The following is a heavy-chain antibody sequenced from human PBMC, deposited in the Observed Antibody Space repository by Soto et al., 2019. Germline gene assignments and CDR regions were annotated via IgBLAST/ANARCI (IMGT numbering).Heavy chain of an antibody. CDR2: IYHGGSS. CDR1: GYSISGGFY. J-gene: IGHJ4*02. Sequence: SETLSLTCAVSGYSISGGFYWVWIRQPPGKGLEWIGSIYHGGSSYFNPSLKSRATISMDTSENQFSLKLTSVTAADTAIYFCENRVDVLAPWNWGQGTLVAVSS. V-gene: IGHV4-38-2*01. CDR3: ENRVDVLAPWN. D-gene: IGHD3-9*01.